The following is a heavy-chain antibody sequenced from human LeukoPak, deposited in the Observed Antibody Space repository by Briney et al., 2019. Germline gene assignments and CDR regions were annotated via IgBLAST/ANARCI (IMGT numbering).Heavy chain of an antibody. CDR2: ISASGDTV. D-gene: IGHD1-7*01. Sequence: GGSLRLSCAASGFDFTLYEMNWFRQAPGGGLEWIAYISASGDTVDYAESVKGRFTISRDNAKNPLYLQMNSLRAEDTAVYYCARDLLSGTGLWGQGTLVTVSS. CDR1: GFDFTLYE. J-gene: IGHJ4*02. V-gene: IGHV3-48*03. CDR3: ARDLLSGTGL.